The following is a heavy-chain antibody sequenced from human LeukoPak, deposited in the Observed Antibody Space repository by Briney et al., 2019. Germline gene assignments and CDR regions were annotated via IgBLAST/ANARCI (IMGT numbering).Heavy chain of an antibody. CDR3: ARAPSRELPPFDY. J-gene: IGHJ4*02. CDR1: GYTFTDYY. Sequence: ASVKVSCKASGYTFTDYYIHWVRQAPGQGLEWMGWINPDSGGTDFAQNFQGGVTMTRDTSISTAYMELSSLRSDDTAVYYCARAPSRELPPFDYWGLGTLVTVSS. D-gene: IGHD1-26*01. V-gene: IGHV1-2*02. CDR2: INPDSGGT.